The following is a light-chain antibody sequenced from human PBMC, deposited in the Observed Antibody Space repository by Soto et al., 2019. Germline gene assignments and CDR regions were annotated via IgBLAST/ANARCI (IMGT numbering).Light chain of an antibody. CDR2: AAS. CDR3: QQSYSTTWT. CDR1: QGISTY. J-gene: IGKJ1*01. V-gene: IGKV1-39*01. Sequence: DIQMTQPPSSLSESAGDRVPITCRASQGISTYLNWYQQKPGKAPKLLIYAASSLQSGVPSRFSGSGSETDVTLTISSLQPEDFATYSCQQSYSTTWTSGQGTKV.